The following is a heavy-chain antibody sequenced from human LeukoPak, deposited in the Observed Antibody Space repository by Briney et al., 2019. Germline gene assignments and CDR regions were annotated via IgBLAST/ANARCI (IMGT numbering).Heavy chain of an antibody. Sequence: SETLSLTCTVSGGSISSYYWSWIRQPPGKGLEWIGYIYYSGSTNYNPSLKSRVTISVDTSKNQFSLKLSSVTAADTAVYYCARGAPGQEGYFDYWGQGTLVTVSS. D-gene: IGHD3-10*01. CDR3: ARGAPGQEGYFDY. V-gene: IGHV4-59*01. CDR2: IYYSGST. J-gene: IGHJ4*02. CDR1: GGSISSYY.